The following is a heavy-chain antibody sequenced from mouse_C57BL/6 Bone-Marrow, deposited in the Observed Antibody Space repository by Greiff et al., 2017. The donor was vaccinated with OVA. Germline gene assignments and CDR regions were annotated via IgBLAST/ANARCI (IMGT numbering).Heavy chain of an antibody. CDR3: ARDGYFYYFDY. CDR2: INPNNGGT. J-gene: IGHJ2*01. V-gene: IGHV1-26*01. D-gene: IGHD2-3*01. Sequence: VQLQQSGPELVKPGASVKISCKASGYTFTDYYMNWVKQSPGQSLEWIGDINPNNGGTSYNQKFKGKATLTVDKSSSTAYMELRSLTSEDSAVYYCARDGYFYYFDYWGQGTTLTVSS. CDR1: GYTFTDYY.